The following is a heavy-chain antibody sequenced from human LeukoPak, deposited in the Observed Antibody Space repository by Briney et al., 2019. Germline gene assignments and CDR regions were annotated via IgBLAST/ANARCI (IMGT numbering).Heavy chain of an antibody. CDR1: GSNFKNYW. CDR2: IYPGDSDT. J-gene: IGHJ4*02. CDR3: ARFHFDWFYFDY. D-gene: IGHD3-9*01. V-gene: IGHV5-51*01. Sequence: GESLKISCKGSGSNFKNYWIGWVRQMPGKGLEWMGIIYPGDSDTRYSPSFQGQVTISADKSISTAYLQWSSLKASDTAMYYCARFHFDWFYFDYWGQGTLVTVSS.